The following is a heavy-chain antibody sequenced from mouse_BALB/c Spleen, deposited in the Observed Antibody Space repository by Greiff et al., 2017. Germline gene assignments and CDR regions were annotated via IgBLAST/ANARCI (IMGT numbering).Heavy chain of an antibody. V-gene: IGHV2-9*02. Sequence: QVQLQQSGPGLVAPSQSLSITCTVSGFSLTSYGVHWVRQPPGKGLEWLGVIWAGGSTNYNSALMSRLSISKDNSKSQVFLKMNSLQTDDTAMYYCARDRNYGSSYVDWYFDVWGAGTTVTVSS. CDR2: IWAGGST. D-gene: IGHD1-1*01. CDR3: ARDRNYGSSYVDWYFDV. J-gene: IGHJ1*01. CDR1: GFSLTSYG.